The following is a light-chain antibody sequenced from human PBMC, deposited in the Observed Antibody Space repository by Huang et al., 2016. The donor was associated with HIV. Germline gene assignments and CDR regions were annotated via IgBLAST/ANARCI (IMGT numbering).Light chain of an antibody. V-gene: IGKV1-39*01. J-gene: IGKJ2*01. CDR2: TAS. CDR1: QNIDIY. Sequence: EIQMTQSPSSLSASVGDTVTITCRASQNIDIYLNWYQQRPGKAPKRLIYTASSLQTGVPSRFSGSGSGTDFTLTIDSLQPEDFATYYCLQSYSMFRTFGQGTKLDFK. CDR3: LQSYSMFRT.